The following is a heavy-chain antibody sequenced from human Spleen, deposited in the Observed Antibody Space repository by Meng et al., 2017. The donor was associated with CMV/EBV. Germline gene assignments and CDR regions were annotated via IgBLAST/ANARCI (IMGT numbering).Heavy chain of an antibody. CDR2: INSRGDDT. Sequence: GESLKISCAASGFTFSSYSMHWVRQAPGKGLECVASINSRGDDTYYADSVKGRFTISRDNSKNTLYLQMNSLRAEDTAVYYCAKAFSSSWYREYYDYWGQGTLVTVSS. CDR3: AKAFSSSWYREYYDY. J-gene: IGHJ4*02. CDR1: GFTFSSYS. V-gene: IGHV3-NL1*01. D-gene: IGHD6-13*01.